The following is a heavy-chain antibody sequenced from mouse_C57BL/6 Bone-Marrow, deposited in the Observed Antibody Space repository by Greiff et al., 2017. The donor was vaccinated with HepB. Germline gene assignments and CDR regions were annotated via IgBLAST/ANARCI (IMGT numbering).Heavy chain of an antibody. CDR1: GFTFSDYG. V-gene: IGHV5-15*01. CDR3: ARQTYYAMDY. CDR2: ISNLAYSI. Sequence: EVKLVESGGGLVQPGGSLKLSCAASGFTFSDYGMAWVRQAPRKGPAWVAFISNLAYSIYYADTVTGRFTISRENAKNTLYLEMSSLRSEDTAMYYCARQTYYAMDYWGQGTSVTVSS. J-gene: IGHJ4*01.